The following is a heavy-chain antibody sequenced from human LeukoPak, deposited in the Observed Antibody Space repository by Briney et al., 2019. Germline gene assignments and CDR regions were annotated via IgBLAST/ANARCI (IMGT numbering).Heavy chain of an antibody. D-gene: IGHD4-11*01. V-gene: IGHV3-23*01. Sequence: PGGSLRLSCAASGFTFSSFAMSWVREVPEKGLEWVSSVSGRTANTYYADSVKGRFTISRDNSKNTLYLQMNSLRAEDTAVYYCATLATVTTEYDFWGQGTLVTVSS. CDR2: VSGRTANT. CDR1: GFTFSSFA. CDR3: ATLATVTTEYDF. J-gene: IGHJ4*02.